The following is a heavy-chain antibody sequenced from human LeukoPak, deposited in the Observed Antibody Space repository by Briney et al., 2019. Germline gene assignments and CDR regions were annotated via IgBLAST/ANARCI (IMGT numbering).Heavy chain of an antibody. CDR2: ISAYNGDT. CDR3: AFRGVVPNYFDY. D-gene: IGHD3-10*01. Sequence: ASVKVSCKASGYTFKTYSFTWVRQAPGQGLEWMGRISAYNGDTNYAQKFQGRVALTADTLTRTGYMELTSLRSDDTAVYYCAFRGVVPNYFDYWGQGSLVTVSS. CDR1: GYTFKTYS. V-gene: IGHV1-18*01. J-gene: IGHJ4*02.